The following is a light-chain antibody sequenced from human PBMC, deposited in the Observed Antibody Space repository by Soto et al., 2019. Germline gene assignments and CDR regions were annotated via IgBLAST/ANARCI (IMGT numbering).Light chain of an antibody. CDR1: QGISNY. Sequence: DIQMTQSPSSLSASVGDRVTITCRASQGISNYIAWYQQKPGKAPKLLIYAASTLQSGVPSRFSGSGSGTDFNITINSLQPEDVAASSCQQYSRVPLFGPGTKVDIK. J-gene: IGKJ3*01. CDR2: AAS. V-gene: IGKV1-27*01. CDR3: QQYSRVPL.